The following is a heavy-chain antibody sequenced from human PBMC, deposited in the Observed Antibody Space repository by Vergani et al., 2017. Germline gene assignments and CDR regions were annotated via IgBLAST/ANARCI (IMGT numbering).Heavy chain of an antibody. CDR2: IYYSGST. CDR3: ARDAASVGWFDP. D-gene: IGHD2-15*01. J-gene: IGHJ5*02. Sequence: QVQLQQWGAGLLKPSQTLSLTCTVSGGSISSGGYYWSWIRQHPGKGLEWIGYIYYSGSTYYNPSLKSRVTISVDTSKNQFSLKLSSVTAADTAVYYCARDAASVGWFDPWGQGTLVTVSS. CDR1: GGSISSGGYY. V-gene: IGHV4-31*03.